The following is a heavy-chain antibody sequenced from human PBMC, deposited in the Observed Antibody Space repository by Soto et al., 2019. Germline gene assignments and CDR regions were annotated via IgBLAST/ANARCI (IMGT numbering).Heavy chain of an antibody. V-gene: IGHV3-48*03. J-gene: IGHJ4*02. D-gene: IGHD2-21*01. CDR2: MNIGGGSL. Sequence: GVLRLSCAASGFSVSDYEMNWVRQAPGKGLEWVSYMNIGGGSLKYADSVEGRFTISRDNARNSLYLQMNSLRDEDTAVYYCVRENYGEAFDFWGQGTLVTVSS. CDR3: VRENYGEAFDF. CDR1: GFSVSDYE.